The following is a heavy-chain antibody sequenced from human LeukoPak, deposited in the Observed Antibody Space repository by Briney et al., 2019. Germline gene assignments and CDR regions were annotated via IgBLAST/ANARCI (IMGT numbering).Heavy chain of an antibody. V-gene: IGHV3-23*01. CDR3: AKRPSDYGDYVSYFDY. D-gene: IGHD4-17*01. Sequence: GGSLRLSCAASGFTFGSYAMYWVRQAPGKGLEWVAGIFGSGGSAHYADSAKARFTISRDNSKDTLYLQMNSLRAEDTAVYYCAKRPSDYGDYVSYFDYWGQGTLVTVSS. CDR1: GFTFGSYA. CDR2: IFGSGGSA. J-gene: IGHJ4*02.